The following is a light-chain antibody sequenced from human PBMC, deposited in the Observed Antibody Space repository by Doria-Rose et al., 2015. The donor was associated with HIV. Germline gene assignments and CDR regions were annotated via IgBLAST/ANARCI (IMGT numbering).Light chain of an antibody. CDR1: INNY. V-gene: IGKV1-27*01. J-gene: IGKJ1*01. CDR2: SAS. CDR3: QNSNTAPRT. Sequence: INNYLAWYQQKRGDPPKLLIYSASTLHSGVPSRFSGSGSGTEFTLTITRLQPDDFATYFCQNSNTAPRTFGQGTRVEIK.